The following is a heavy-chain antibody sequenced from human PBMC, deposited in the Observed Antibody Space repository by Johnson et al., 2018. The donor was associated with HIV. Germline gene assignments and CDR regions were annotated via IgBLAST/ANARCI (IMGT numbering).Heavy chain of an antibody. V-gene: IGHV3-66*01. CDR1: GFTVSSNY. CDR3: ARPDGAVASDFNAFDI. D-gene: IGHD6-19*01. J-gene: IGHJ3*02. Sequence: VHLVESGGGLVQPGGSLRLSCAASGFTVSSNYMSWVRQAPGKGLEWVSSISGSGGSTYYADSVKGRFTISRDNSKNTLYLQMNSLRAEDTALYYCARPDGAVASDFNAFDIWGQGTMVTVSS. CDR2: SGSGGST.